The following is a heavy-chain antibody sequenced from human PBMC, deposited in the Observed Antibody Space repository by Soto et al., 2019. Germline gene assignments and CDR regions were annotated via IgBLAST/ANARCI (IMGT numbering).Heavy chain of an antibody. CDR3: AGGVRNWFDP. CDR1: GDSVSAESAA. J-gene: IGHJ5*02. D-gene: IGHD3-10*01. Sequence: SQTLSLTCAISGDSVSAESAAWNWIRRSPSRGLEWLGRTYFRSKWYNDYAISVKGRVTINPDTSNNQFSLHLNSVTPEDTAVYYCAGGVRNWFDPWGQGTLVTVSS. CDR2: TYFRSKWYN. V-gene: IGHV6-1*01.